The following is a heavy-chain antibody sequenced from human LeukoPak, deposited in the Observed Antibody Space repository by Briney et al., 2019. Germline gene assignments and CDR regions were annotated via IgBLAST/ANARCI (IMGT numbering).Heavy chain of an antibody. CDR2: INPSGGST. Sequence: ASVKVSCKASGYTFTSYYMHWVRQAPGQGLEWMGIINPSGGSTSYAQKFQGRVTMTRDTSTSTVYMEPSSLRSEDTAVYYCARDLAARTYCGGDCYSGISNHWGQGTLVTVSS. J-gene: IGHJ5*02. V-gene: IGHV1-46*01. CDR3: ARDLAARTYCGGDCYSGISNH. CDR1: GYTFTSYY. D-gene: IGHD2-21*02.